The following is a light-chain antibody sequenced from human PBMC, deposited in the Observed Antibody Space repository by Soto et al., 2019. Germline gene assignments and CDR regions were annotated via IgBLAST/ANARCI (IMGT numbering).Light chain of an antibody. J-gene: IGLJ1*01. Sequence: QSALTQPASVSGSPGQSITISCTGTSSDIGRYNFVSWYQQHPDKAPKLMIYEVSRRPSGVPERFSGSKSGNTASLTVSGLQAEDEAHYYCSSYAGSNNFVFGTGTKVTVL. CDR1: SSDIGRYNF. CDR2: EVS. CDR3: SSYAGSNNFV. V-gene: IGLV2-8*01.